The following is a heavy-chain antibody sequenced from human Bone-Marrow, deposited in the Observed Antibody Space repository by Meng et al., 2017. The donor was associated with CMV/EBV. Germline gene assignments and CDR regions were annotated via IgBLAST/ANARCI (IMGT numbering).Heavy chain of an antibody. Sequence: SGPTLVKPTETLTLTCTVSGFSLSTSGMCVSWVRQPPGKALEWLALIDWDDDKYYSTSLKTRLTISKDTSKNQVVLTMTNMDPVDTATYYCARTSQLYSSSWYFDYWGQGTLVTVSS. CDR3: ARTSQLYSSSWYFDY. D-gene: IGHD6-13*01. CDR2: IDWDDDK. V-gene: IGHV2-70*20. CDR1: GFSLSTSGMC. J-gene: IGHJ4*02.